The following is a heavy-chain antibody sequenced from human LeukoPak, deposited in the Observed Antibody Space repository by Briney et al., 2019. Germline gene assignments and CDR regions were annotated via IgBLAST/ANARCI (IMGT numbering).Heavy chain of an antibody. J-gene: IGHJ4*02. V-gene: IGHV3-43*02. CDR2: MIGSGGST. Sequence: GESLRLSCAASGFTFDDYAMHWVRQAPGKGLEWVSLMIGSGGSTYYADSVKGRFTISRDNSKNALYLQMNSLRTEDTALYYCAKDQYGSGSTIGYWGQGTLVTLS. CDR1: GFTFDDYA. D-gene: IGHD3-10*01. CDR3: AKDQYGSGSTIGY.